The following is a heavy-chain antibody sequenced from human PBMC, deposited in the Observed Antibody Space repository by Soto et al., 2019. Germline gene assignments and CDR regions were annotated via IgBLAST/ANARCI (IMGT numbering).Heavy chain of an antibody. Sequence: SETLTLTCAVYGGSFSGYYWSWIRQPPGKGLEWIGEINHSGSTNYNPSLKSRVTISVDTSKNQFSLKLSSVTAADTAVYYCAFFQGNPGYYDSREYYYYYGMDAGGQGTTVTFS. CDR3: AFFQGNPGYYDSREYYYYYGMDA. D-gene: IGHD3-22*01. V-gene: IGHV4-34*01. J-gene: IGHJ6*02. CDR2: INHSGST. CDR1: GGSFSGYY.